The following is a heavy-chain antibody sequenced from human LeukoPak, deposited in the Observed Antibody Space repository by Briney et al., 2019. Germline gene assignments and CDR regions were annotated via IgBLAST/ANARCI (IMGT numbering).Heavy chain of an antibody. CDR1: GFSLRNHG. V-gene: IGHV3-30*18. CDR2: KSYEGSNQ. CDR3: AKDVRFLEWSLDS. Sequence: GGSLRLSCGASGFSLRNHGMHGVRQAPGRGLEWMAFKSYEGSNQYYAESVKGRFSISRDNSKNTMYLQMKSLKTEDTGVYHCAKDVRFLEWSLDSWGQGTQVIVSS. J-gene: IGHJ4*02. D-gene: IGHD3-3*01.